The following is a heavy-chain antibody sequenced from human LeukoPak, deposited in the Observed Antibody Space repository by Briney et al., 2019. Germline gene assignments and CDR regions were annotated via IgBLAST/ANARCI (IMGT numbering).Heavy chain of an antibody. J-gene: IGHJ4*02. D-gene: IGHD3-22*01. CDR1: GFTVSSNY. CDR2: IYSGGST. CDR3: AKVMNMIVVASIDS. Sequence: PGGSLRLSCAASGFTVSSNYMSWVRQAPGKGLEWVSVIYSGGSTYYADSVKGRFTISRDNSKNTLYLQMNSLRAEDTAVYYCAKVMNMIVVASIDSWGQGILVTVSS. V-gene: IGHV3-53*01.